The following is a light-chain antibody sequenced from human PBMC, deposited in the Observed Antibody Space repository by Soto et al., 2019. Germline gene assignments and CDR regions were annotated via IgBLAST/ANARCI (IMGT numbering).Light chain of an antibody. CDR1: SSDVGGYNY. Sequence: QAVVTQPASVSGSPGQSITISCTGTSSDVGGYNYVSWYQQHPDKAPKLMIYDVSNRPSGVSNRFSGSKSGNTASLTISGLQAEDEADYYCSSYTSSSTPHVVFGGGTKVTVL. CDR3: SSYTSSSTPHVV. CDR2: DVS. V-gene: IGLV2-14*01. J-gene: IGLJ2*01.